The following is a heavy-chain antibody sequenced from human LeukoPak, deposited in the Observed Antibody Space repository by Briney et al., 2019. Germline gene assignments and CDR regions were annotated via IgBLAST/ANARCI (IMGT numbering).Heavy chain of an antibody. CDR2: IYYSGSP. D-gene: IGHD1-1*01. Sequence: SETLSLTCIVSGGSLSSYFGSWIRPPPGEGMEWIGYIYYSGSPHNNSSLKRRVTISLDTSRNQFSLKLSSVTAADTAVDYCAIQLGDRLLFDYWGQGTLVTVSS. CDR1: GGSLSSYF. J-gene: IGHJ4*02. V-gene: IGHV4-59*03. CDR3: AIQLGDRLLFDY.